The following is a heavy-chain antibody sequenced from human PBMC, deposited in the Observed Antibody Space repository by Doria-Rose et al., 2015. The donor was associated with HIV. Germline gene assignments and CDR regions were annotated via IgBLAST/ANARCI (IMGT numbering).Heavy chain of an antibody. CDR1: GFTFSDFY. D-gene: IGHD3-22*01. J-gene: IGHJ4*02. CDR2: ISSSSIAI. V-gene: IGHV3-11*04. Sequence: QVQLVQSGGGLVKPGGSLRLSCAASGFTFSDFYMTWIRQVPGKGLEWVSYISSSSIAIFYADSVKGRFTISRDNAQNSLYLQMNSLRAEDTAVYYCASLYYESSGYIDYWGQGNL. CDR3: ASLYYESSGYIDY.